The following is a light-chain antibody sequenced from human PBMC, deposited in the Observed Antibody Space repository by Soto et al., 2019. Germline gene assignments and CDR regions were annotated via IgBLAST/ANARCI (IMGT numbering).Light chain of an antibody. V-gene: IGLV2-14*03. Sequence: QSVLTQPASVSGSPGQSIAISCTGTSSDVGGFNYVSWYQQHPGKAPKLLIYDVTSRPSGVSDRFSGSKSANTASLTFSGLQAEDEADYYCASYTTSSTYVFGTGTKVTVL. CDR3: ASYTTSSTYV. CDR2: DVT. J-gene: IGLJ1*01. CDR1: SSDVGGFNY.